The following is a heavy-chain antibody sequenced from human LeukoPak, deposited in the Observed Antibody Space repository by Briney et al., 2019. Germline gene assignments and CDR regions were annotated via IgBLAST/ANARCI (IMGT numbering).Heavy chain of an antibody. CDR3: ARGMVGATDDYFDY. Sequence: SETLSLTCTVSGGSISSSSYYWGWIRQPPGKGLEWIGSIYYSGSTYYNPSLKSRVTISVDTSKNQFSLKLSSVTAADTAVYYCARGMVGATDDYFDYWGQGTLVTVSS. CDR1: GGSISSSSYY. CDR2: IYYSGST. J-gene: IGHJ4*02. D-gene: IGHD1-26*01. V-gene: IGHV4-39*07.